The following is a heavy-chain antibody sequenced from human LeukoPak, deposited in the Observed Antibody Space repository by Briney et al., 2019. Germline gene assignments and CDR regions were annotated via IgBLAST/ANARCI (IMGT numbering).Heavy chain of an antibody. J-gene: IGHJ4*02. D-gene: IGHD2-8*01. CDR1: GFTFDDYA. V-gene: IGHV3-9*01. Sequence: PGRSLRLSCAASGFTFDDYAMHWVRQAPGKGLEWVSGISWNSGSIGYADSVKGRFTISRDNAKNSLYLQMNSLRAEDTAVYYCARDRGECTNGVCYYHDFDYWGQGTLVTVSS. CDR3: ARDRGECTNGVCYYHDFDY. CDR2: ISWNSGSI.